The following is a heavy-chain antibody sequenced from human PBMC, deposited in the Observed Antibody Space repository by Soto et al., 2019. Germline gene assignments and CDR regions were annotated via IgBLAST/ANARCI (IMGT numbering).Heavy chain of an antibody. CDR3: AKGPDPGAFDI. D-gene: IGHD3-10*01. CDR1: GFTFSSYA. V-gene: IGHV3-23*01. J-gene: IGHJ3*02. CDR2: FRGNGDGT. Sequence: EVQLLESGGGLIQPGGSLRLSCAASGFTFSSYAMSWVRQAPGKGLEWVSTFRGNGDGTYYADSVRGRFTVSRDNSKNTLYLQMNGLRGGDTAIYYCAKGPDPGAFDIWGQGTRVTVSS.